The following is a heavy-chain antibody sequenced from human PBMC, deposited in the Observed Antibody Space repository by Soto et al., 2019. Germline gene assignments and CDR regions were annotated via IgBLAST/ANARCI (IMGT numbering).Heavy chain of an antibody. CDR1: GYKFTTFW. D-gene: IGHD2-15*01. V-gene: IGHV5-10-1*01. Sequence: GESLKISCKASGYKFTTFWLNWVRQTPGKGLEWLGRIDPTDSFTNYSPPFEGHVTISVARSISTAYLQWNSLQASDTAIYYCARPASGGSRDAFDVWGQGTTVTVSS. CDR2: IDPTDSFT. J-gene: IGHJ3*01. CDR3: ARPASGGSRDAFDV.